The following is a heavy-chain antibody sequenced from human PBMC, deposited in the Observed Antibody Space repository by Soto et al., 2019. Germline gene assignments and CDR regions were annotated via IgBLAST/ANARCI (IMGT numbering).Heavy chain of an antibody. V-gene: IGHV4-61*08. CDR3: AKVRYYDFWSGYSWVLDY. CDR1: VVTMSYGAYS. CDR2: ISHRGST. D-gene: IGHD3-3*01. Sequence: SETLSLTCSVSVVTMSYGAYSWNWIRQSPGKGLEWLGYISHRGSTNYNPSLRSRVTISVDTSKNQFSLKLSSVTAADTAVYYCAKVRYYDFWSGYSWVLDYWGQGTLVTVSS. J-gene: IGHJ4*02.